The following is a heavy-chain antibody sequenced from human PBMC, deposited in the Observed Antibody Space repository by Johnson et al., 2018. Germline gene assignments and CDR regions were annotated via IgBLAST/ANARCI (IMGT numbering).Heavy chain of an antibody. J-gene: IGHJ6*01. Sequence: QLVESGPEVKKPGTSVQVSCKASGFTFTTSGVQWVRQARGQRLEWIGWIVVGSGNTNYAQKFQERVTITRDMSTSTAYMELTSLRSEDTAGYYCPADPPESQWGYYHYGMDVWGQGTTVTVSS. CDR2: IVVGSGNT. CDR3: PADPPESQWGYYHYGMDV. CDR1: GFTFTTSG. D-gene: IGHD2-8*01. V-gene: IGHV1-58*01.